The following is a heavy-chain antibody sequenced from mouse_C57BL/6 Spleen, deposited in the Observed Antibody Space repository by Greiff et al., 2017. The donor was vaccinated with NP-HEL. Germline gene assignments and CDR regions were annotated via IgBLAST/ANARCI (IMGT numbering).Heavy chain of an antibody. CDR3: ARDLRDYAMDY. Sequence: DVQLQESGPGLVKPSQSLSLTCSVTGYSITSGYYWNWIRQFPGNKLEWMGYISYDGSNNYNPSLKNRISITRDTSKNQFFLKLNSVTTEDTATYYCARDLRDYAMDYWGQGTSVTVSS. J-gene: IGHJ4*01. D-gene: IGHD1-1*01. CDR2: ISYDGSN. CDR1: GYSITSGYY. V-gene: IGHV3-6*01.